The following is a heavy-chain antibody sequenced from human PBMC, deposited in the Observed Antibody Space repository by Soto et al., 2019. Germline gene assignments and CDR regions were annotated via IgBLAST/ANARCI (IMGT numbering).Heavy chain of an antibody. J-gene: IGHJ3*02. CDR3: ASARWTMIVDPAFDI. V-gene: IGHV3-33*01. D-gene: IGHD3-22*01. CDR2: IWYDGSNK. Sequence: QVQLVESGGGVVQPGRSLRLSCAASGFTFSSYGMHWVRQAPGKGLEWVAVIWYDGSNKYYADSVKGRFTISRDNSKNTLYLQMNSLRAEDTAVYYCASARWTMIVDPAFDIWGQGTMVTVSS. CDR1: GFTFSSYG.